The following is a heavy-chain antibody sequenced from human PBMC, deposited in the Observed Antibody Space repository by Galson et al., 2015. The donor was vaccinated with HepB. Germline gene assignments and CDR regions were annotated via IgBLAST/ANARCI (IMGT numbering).Heavy chain of an antibody. D-gene: IGHD3-22*01. CDR1: GFSLSTRGEG. V-gene: IGHV2-5*01. CDR3: AHTYYYDTSGPFDY. CDR2: IYWNDDN. J-gene: IGHJ4*02. Sequence: PALVKPTQTLTLTCTFSGFSLSTRGEGVSWIRQSPGKALDWLALIYWNDDNYYSPSLKSRLTITKDTSKNQVVLTLTNMDPVDAATYYCAHTYYYDTSGPFDYWGQGTLVTVSS.